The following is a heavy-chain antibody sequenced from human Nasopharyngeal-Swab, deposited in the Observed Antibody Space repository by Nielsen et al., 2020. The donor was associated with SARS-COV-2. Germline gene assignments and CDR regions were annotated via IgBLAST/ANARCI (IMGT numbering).Heavy chain of an antibody. V-gene: IGHV1-18*01. D-gene: IGHD1-26*01. J-gene: IGHJ4*02. Sequence: ASVKVSCKASGYTFTSYAMNWVRQAPGQGLEWMGWISAYNGNTNYAQKLQGRVTMTTDTSTSTAYMELRSLRSDDTAVYYCARAGSRPTHFDYWGQGTLVTVSS. CDR2: ISAYNGNT. CDR1: GYTFTSYA. CDR3: ARAGSRPTHFDY.